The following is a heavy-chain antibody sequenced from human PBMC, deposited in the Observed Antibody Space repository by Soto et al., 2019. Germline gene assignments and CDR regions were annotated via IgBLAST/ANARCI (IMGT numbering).Heavy chain of an antibody. Sequence: SETLSLTCAVYGGSFSGYYWSWIRQPPGKGLEWIGEINHSGSTNYNPSLKSRVTISVDTSKNQFSLELGSVTAADTAVYYCARVGVRYFDWLSHKYNWFDPWGQGTLVTVSS. J-gene: IGHJ5*02. CDR2: INHSGST. D-gene: IGHD3-9*01. CDR1: GGSFSGYY. V-gene: IGHV4-34*01. CDR3: ARVGVRYFDWLSHKYNWFDP.